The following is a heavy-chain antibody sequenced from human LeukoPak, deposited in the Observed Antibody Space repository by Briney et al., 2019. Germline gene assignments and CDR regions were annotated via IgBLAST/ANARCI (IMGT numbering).Heavy chain of an antibody. J-gene: IGHJ4*02. CDR3: ARTAVYGDPNYFDY. V-gene: IGHV3-30*03. Sequence: GGSLRLSCAASGFTFSSYGMHWVRQAPGKGLEWVAVISYDGSNKYYADSVKGRFTISRDNSKNTLYLQMNSLRAEDTAVYYCARTAVYGDPNYFDYWGQGTLVTVSS. CDR2: ISYDGSNK. D-gene: IGHD4-17*01. CDR1: GFTFSSYG.